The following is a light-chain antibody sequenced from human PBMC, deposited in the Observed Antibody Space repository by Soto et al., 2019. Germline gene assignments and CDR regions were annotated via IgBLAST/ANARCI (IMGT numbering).Light chain of an antibody. Sequence: IVLTQSPGNRSLSPGERATLSWRASQSVSKNYLAWYQQKPGQAPRLLIYGASNRATGIPDRFSGSGSGTDFTLTISRLAPEDFAVYDCQQYGSSGTFGQGTKVDIK. CDR1: QSVSKNY. V-gene: IGKV3-20*01. J-gene: IGKJ1*01. CDR2: GAS. CDR3: QQYGSSGT.